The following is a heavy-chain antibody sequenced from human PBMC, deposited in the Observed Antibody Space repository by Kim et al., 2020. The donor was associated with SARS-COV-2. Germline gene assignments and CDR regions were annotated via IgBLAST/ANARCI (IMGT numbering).Heavy chain of an antibody. Sequence: GGSLRLSCAASGFTFSSYGMHWVRQAPGKGLEWVAVISYDGSNKYYADSVKGRFTISRDNSKNTLYLQMNSLRAEDTAVYYCAKTYRRFLEWLLLDYWGQGTLVTVSS. CDR3: AKTYRRFLEWLLLDY. J-gene: IGHJ4*02. CDR1: GFTFSSYG. CDR2: ISYDGSNK. V-gene: IGHV3-30*18. D-gene: IGHD3-3*01.